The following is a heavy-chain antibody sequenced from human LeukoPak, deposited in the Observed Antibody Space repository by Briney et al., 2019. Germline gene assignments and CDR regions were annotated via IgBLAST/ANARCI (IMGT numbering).Heavy chain of an antibody. D-gene: IGHD1-26*01. CDR2: INWNGDAT. J-gene: IGHJ4*02. CDR1: GFTFDDYG. CDR3: VRGNRGGYYGGDS. Sequence: PGGSLRLSCAASGFTFDDYGMTWVRQAPGRGLEWVSGINWNGDATGYADSVKGRFTISRDNAKNSLSLQMKSLRAEDTAFHYCVRGNRGGYYGGDSWGQGTLVTVSS. V-gene: IGHV3-20*04.